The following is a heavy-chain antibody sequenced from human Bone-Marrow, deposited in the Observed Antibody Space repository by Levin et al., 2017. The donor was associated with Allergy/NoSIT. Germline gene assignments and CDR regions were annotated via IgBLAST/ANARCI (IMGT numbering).Heavy chain of an antibody. V-gene: IGHV4-30-4*01. CDR2: IYYSGAT. J-gene: IGHJ5*02. CDR1: GGSIRSGDYY. Sequence: SQTLSLTCTVSGGSIRSGDYYWSWIRQSPGKGLEWIGYIYYSGATSYNPSLKSRVFISVDRSKNHFSLKLSSVTDADTAVYYCAREALNDSWFDPWGQGTLVTVSS. CDR3: AREALNDSWFDP.